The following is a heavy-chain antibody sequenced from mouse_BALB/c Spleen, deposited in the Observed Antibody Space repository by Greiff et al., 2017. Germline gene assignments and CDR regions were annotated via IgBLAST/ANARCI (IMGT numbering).Heavy chain of an antibody. CDR2: IYPGSGNT. Sequence: VQLQQSGAELVRPGTSVKISCKASGYAFTNYWLGWVKQRPGHGLEWIGDIYPGSGNTYYNEKFKGKATLTADKSSSTAYMQLSSLTSEDSAVYFCARGGAESTMSIVDYWGQGTTLTVSS. CDR3: ARGGAESTMSIVDY. V-gene: IGHV1-63*01. CDR1: GYAFTNYW. D-gene: IGHD2-4*01. J-gene: IGHJ2*01.